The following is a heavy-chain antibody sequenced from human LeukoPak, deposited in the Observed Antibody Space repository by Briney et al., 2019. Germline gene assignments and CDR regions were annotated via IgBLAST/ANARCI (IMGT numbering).Heavy chain of an antibody. CDR1: GYTFSDHY. CDR3: TRTPAAIDY. D-gene: IGHD2-2*01. Sequence: GGSLRLSCAASGYTFSDHYIDWVRQTPGKGLEWVSIVYSGGGTYYADSVKGRFTISRDNSKNTLYLQMNSLRAEDTAVYYCTRTPAAIDYWGQGTLATVSS. J-gene: IGHJ4*02. V-gene: IGHV3-53*01. CDR2: VYSGGGT.